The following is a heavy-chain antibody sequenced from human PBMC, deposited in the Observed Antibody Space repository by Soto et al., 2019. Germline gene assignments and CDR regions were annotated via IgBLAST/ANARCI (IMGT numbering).Heavy chain of an antibody. CDR3: ARDYGSGNDMGVFGY. Sequence: EVQLVESGGGLVKPGGSLRLSCAASGFTFSSYSMNWVRQAPGKGLEWVSSISSSSSYIYYADSVKGRFTISRDNAKNSLYLQMNSLRAEDTAVYYCARDYGSGNDMGVFGYWGQGTLVTVSS. V-gene: IGHV3-21*01. CDR1: GFTFSSYS. D-gene: IGHD3-10*01. J-gene: IGHJ4*02. CDR2: ISSSSSYI.